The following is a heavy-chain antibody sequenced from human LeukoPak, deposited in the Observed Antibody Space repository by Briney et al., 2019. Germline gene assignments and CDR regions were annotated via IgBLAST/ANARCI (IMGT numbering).Heavy chain of an antibody. J-gene: IGHJ1*01. CDR1: GFTFSSYG. Sequence: PGGSLRLSCAASGFTFSSYGMHWVRQAPGKGLEWVAFIRYDGSNKYYADSVKGRFTISRDNSKNTLYLQMNSLRAEDTAVYYCAKAGRFDEYFQHWGQGTLVTVSS. CDR3: AKAGRFDEYFQH. V-gene: IGHV3-30*02. CDR2: IRYDGSNK.